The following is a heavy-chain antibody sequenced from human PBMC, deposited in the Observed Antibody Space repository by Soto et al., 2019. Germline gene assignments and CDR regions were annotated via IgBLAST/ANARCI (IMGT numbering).Heavy chain of an antibody. CDR3: VTRGKAAAGTGYYCGMDG. CDR1: RYSFTSYW. V-gene: IGHV5-10-1*01. Sequence: LGESLKISCKGSRYSFTSYWISWVRQMPGKGLEWMGRIDPSDSYTNYSPSFQGHVTISADKSISTAYLQWSSLKASDTAMYYCVTRGKAAAGTGYYCGMDGWGKGTTVTVSS. D-gene: IGHD6-13*01. J-gene: IGHJ6*04. CDR2: IDPSDSYT.